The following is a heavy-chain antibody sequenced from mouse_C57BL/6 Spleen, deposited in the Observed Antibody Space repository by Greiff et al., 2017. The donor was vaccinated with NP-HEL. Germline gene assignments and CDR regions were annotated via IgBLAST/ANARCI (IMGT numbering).Heavy chain of an antibody. Sequence: EVKLVESGGDLVKPGGSLKLSCAASGFTFSSYGMSWVRQTPDKRLEWVATISSGGSYTYYPDSVKGRFTISRDNAKNTLYLQMSSLKSEDTAMYYCARIITTVVDYAMDYWGQGTSVTVSS. D-gene: IGHD1-1*01. J-gene: IGHJ4*01. CDR3: ARIITTVVDYAMDY. CDR1: GFTFSSYG. V-gene: IGHV5-6*02. CDR2: ISSGGSYT.